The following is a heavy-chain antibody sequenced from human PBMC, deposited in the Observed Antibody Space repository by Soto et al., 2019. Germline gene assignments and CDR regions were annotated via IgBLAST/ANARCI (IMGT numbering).Heavy chain of an antibody. J-gene: IGHJ4*02. CDR2: VGQFGQTT. Sequence: GGSLRLSCAASGFTFSSYTMNWVRQAPGKGLEWVSGVGQFGQTTYYADSVKGRFTISRDNSKNTLYLQMNSLRAEDTAVYYCARTSITGTTVFDYWGQGTLVTVSS. CDR3: ARTSITGTTVFDY. D-gene: IGHD1-20*01. CDR1: GFTFSSYT. V-gene: IGHV3-23*01.